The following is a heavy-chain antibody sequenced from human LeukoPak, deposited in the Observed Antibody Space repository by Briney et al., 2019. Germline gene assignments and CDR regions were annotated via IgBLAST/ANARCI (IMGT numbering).Heavy chain of an antibody. D-gene: IGHD5-24*01. CDR3: ATGDGRARYFDY. Sequence: ASVKVSCKVSGYTLTELSMHWVRQAPGKGLEWMGGFDPEDGETIYAQRFQGRVTMTEDTSTDTAYMELSSLRSEDTAVYYCATGDGRARYFDYRGQGTLVTVSS. V-gene: IGHV1-24*01. J-gene: IGHJ4*02. CDR1: GYTLTELS. CDR2: FDPEDGET.